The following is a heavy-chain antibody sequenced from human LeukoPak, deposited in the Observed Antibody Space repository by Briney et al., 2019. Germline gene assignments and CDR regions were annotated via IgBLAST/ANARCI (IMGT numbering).Heavy chain of an antibody. D-gene: IGHD6-13*01. CDR3: ARRQYSSSWYSNYYYYYMDV. CDR1: VCTFSSYA. V-gene: IGHV1-69*13. Sequence: SVKVSCKSSVCTFSSYAISWVRQAPGQGLEWMGGIIPTFGTANYAQKFQGRVTITADESTSTAYMELSSLRSEDTAVYYCARRQYSSSWYSNYYYYYMDVWGKGTTVTVSS. J-gene: IGHJ6*03. CDR2: IIPTFGTA.